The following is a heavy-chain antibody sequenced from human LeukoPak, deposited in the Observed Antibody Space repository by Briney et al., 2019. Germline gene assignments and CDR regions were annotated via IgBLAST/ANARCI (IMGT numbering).Heavy chain of an antibody. J-gene: IGHJ4*02. D-gene: IGHD5-18*01. CDR3: ARDSPYGAYSYGPREFAY. CDR2: IIPIFGTA. CDR1: GGTFSSYA. Sequence: AASVKVSCKASGGTFSSYAISWVRQAPGQGLEWMGGIIPIFGTANYAQKFQGRVTITTDESTSTAYMELSSLRSEDTAVYYCARDSPYGAYSYGPREFAYWGQGTLVTVSS. V-gene: IGHV1-69*05.